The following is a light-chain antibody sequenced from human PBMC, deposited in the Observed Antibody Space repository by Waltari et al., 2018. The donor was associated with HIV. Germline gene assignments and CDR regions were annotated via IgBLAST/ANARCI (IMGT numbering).Light chain of an antibody. V-gene: IGKV4-1*01. J-gene: IGKJ4*01. CDR3: QQQFRIPQT. CDR2: WAS. CDR1: RSLFYSSDNRYY. Sequence: DFVIPRSPDSLPGSLGGGPTINCTSSRSLFYSSDNRYYLAWYQQKPGQPPKLLMSWASTRESGVPDRFSGSGSGTAFTLTITRLQAEDVAVYHCQQQFRIPQTFGRGTKVDI.